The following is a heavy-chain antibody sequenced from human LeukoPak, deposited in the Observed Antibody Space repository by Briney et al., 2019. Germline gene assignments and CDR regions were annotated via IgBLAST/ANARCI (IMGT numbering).Heavy chain of an antibody. CDR1: GFTFSSYE. V-gene: IGHV3-48*03. D-gene: IGHD4-17*01. CDR3: ARDGASHPSIYYFDY. CDR2: ISSGGGGI. J-gene: IGHJ4*02. Sequence: GGSLRLSCAASGFTFSSYEMNWVRQAPGKGLEWVSYISSGGGGISYADSVKGRFTISRGNAKNSLHLQMNSLRAEDTAVYYCARDGASHPSIYYFDYWGQGTLVTVSS.